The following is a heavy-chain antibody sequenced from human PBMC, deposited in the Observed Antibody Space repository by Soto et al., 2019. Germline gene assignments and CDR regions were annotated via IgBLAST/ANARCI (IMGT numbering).Heavy chain of an antibody. CDR3: TRKHSDDNYFDP. J-gene: IGHJ5*02. CDR2: IYSTGGT. Sequence: PPETLSLTCTVSGPALSSGGHLYTWVRQPPGKGLEWLGYIYSTGGTNYNPSLKSRVTISLDKSKSQFCVTLISVTAANTTVYYCTRKHSDDNYFDPWAQRTLVTVSS. D-gene: IGHD3-3*02. V-gene: IGHV4-61*08. CDR1: GPALSSGGHL.